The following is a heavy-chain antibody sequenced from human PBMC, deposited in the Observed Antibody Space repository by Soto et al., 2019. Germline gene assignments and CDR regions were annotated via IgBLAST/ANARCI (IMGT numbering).Heavy chain of an antibody. CDR2: ISYDGSNK. CDR3: ARDPDYSKVFHY. J-gene: IGHJ4*02. D-gene: IGHD4-4*01. V-gene: IGHV3-30-3*01. Sequence: QEQLVESGGGVVQLGRSLRLSCTASGFIFSNFAMHWVRQAPGKGLEWVSLISYDGSNKYYADSVKGRFTISRDNSKNTLYLQMNSLRPDDTAVYYCARDPDYSKVFHYWGQGTQVTVSS. CDR1: GFIFSNFA.